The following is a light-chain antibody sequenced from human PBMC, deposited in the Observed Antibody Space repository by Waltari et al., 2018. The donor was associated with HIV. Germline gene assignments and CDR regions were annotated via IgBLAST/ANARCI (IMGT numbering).Light chain of an antibody. CDR3: MQALQTPLT. J-gene: IGKJ3*01. V-gene: IGKV2-28*01. Sequence: IAMTLSQLSLTVTTGKPAAISCSTSQSLLHSNGYTYLDCYLQKPVQSPQLLIYLGSNRASGVPYRFSGSGSGTDFTLKISRVEAEDVGVYYCMQALQTPLTFGPGTKVDIK. CDR1: QSLLHSNGYTY. CDR2: LGS.